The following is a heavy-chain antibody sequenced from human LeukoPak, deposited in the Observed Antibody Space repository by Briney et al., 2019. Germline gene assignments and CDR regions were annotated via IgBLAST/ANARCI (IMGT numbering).Heavy chain of an antibody. CDR3: ARGDGRLDYWYFDL. V-gene: IGHV4-30-2*01. J-gene: IGHJ2*01. CDR2: IYHSGST. Sequence: SETLSLTCTVSGGSISSGGYYWSWIRQPPGKGLEWIGYIYHSGSTYYNPSLKSRVTISVDRSKNQFSLKLSSVTAADTAVYYCARGDGRLDYWYFDLWGRGTLVTVSS. CDR1: GGSISSGGYY. D-gene: IGHD2-2*03.